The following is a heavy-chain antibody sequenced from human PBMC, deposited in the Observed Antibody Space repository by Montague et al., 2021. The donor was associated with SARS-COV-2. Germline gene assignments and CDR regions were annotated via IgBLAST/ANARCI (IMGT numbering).Heavy chain of an antibody. CDR1: GGSFTGYY. CDR2: INHSGSS. Sequence: SETLSLTCAVYGGSFTGYYWTWIRQPPGKGLEWIGEINHSGSSNYNPSLESRVTMSVDTSKNQFSLRLNSVSAADTAMYYCARELQYNWFDPWGQGTLVTVSS. CDR3: ARELQYNWFDP. D-gene: IGHD1-1*01. V-gene: IGHV4-34*01. J-gene: IGHJ5*02.